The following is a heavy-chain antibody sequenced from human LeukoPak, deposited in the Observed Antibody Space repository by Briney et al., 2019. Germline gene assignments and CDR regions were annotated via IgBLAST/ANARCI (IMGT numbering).Heavy chain of an antibody. CDR3: AAQLPYHFYYYGMDV. Sequence: PGGSLRLSCAASGFTFSSYAMSWVRQAPGKGLEWVSAISGSGGSTYYADSVKGRFTISRDNSKNTLYLQMNSLRAEDTAVYYCAAQLPYHFYYYGMDVWGQGTTVTVSS. CDR2: ISGSGGST. D-gene: IGHD1-1*01. V-gene: IGHV3-23*01. J-gene: IGHJ6*02. CDR1: GFTFSSYA.